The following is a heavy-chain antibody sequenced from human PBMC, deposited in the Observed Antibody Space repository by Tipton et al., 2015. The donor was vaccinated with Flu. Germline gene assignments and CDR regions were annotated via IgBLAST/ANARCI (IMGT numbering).Heavy chain of an antibody. V-gene: IGHV4-38-2*02. D-gene: IGHD4-11*01. Sequence: GLVKPSETLSLNCTVSGYSIRSAYYWGWIRQPPGKGLEWIGNIYYSGSTKYNPSLTGRATISIDTSRNLFSLRLSSVTAADTAVYYCARRDYTNDVSDPKDWVDPWGQVTLVTVSS. CDR2: IYYSGST. CDR1: GYSIRSAYY. J-gene: IGHJ5*02. CDR3: ARRDYTNDVSDPKDWVDP.